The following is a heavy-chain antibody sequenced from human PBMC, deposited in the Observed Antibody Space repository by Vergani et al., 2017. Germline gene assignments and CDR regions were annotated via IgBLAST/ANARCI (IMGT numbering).Heavy chain of an antibody. CDR3: AKDLGYITYGMDV. D-gene: IGHD5-18*01. Sequence: QVQLVESGGGVVQPGRSLRLSCAASGFTFSSYAMHWVRQAPGKGLEWVVVISYEGSNKYYADSVKGRFTISRDNSKNTLYMQMNSLRAEETAVYYCAKDLGYITYGMDVWGQGTTVTVSS. J-gene: IGHJ6*02. CDR1: GFTFSSYA. V-gene: IGHV3-30*04. CDR2: ISYEGSNK.